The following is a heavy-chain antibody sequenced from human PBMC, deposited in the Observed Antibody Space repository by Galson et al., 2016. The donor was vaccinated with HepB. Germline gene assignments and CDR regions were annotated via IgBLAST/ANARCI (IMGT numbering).Heavy chain of an antibody. D-gene: IGHD1-20*01. Sequence: SVKVSCKAPGVIVNTYPITWVRQAPGQGLEWMGETIPIFDRANYAQRFNGIVTPTADRSTTTADMEMSGLTSEDTAIYYCARKYRQYNCNDGATLDLWGQRTLITVSS. CDR1: GVIVNTYP. V-gene: IGHV1-69*13. J-gene: IGHJ4*02. CDR2: TIPIFDRA. CDR3: ARKYRQYNCNDGATLDL.